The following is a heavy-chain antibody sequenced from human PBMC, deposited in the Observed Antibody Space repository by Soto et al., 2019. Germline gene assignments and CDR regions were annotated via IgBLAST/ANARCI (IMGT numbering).Heavy chain of an antibody. J-gene: IGHJ4*02. Sequence: PSETLSLTCTVSGGSISSSSYYWGWIRQPPGKGLDWIGSIYYSGSTYSNPPLKSRVTISVDTSKNQFSLKLSSVTAADTAVYYCARLVRAAAAYCFDYWGQGTLVTVSS. CDR2: IYYSGST. CDR3: ARLVRAAAAYCFDY. CDR1: GGSISSSSYY. D-gene: IGHD6-13*01. V-gene: IGHV4-39*01.